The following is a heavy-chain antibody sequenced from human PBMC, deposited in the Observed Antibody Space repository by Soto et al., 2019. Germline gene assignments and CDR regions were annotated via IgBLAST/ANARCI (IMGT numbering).Heavy chain of an antibody. D-gene: IGHD2-15*01. J-gene: IGHJ4*02. CDR1: GYTFTNSD. CDR3: ARSPHCSGGICYYGLDN. CDR2: MNPDSGHA. Sequence: QVQLVQSGAEVKKPGASVKVSCKASGYTFTNSDINWVRQAPGQGLEWMGWMNPDSGHAAYAQKFQGRVTLTPSTSTSTVYMEMRSLGSEDTAVYYCARSPHCSGGICYYGLDNWGQGTLVTVSS. V-gene: IGHV1-8*01.